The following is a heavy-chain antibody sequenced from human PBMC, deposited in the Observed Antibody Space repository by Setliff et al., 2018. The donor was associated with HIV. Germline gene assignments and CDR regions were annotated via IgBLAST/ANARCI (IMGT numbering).Heavy chain of an antibody. CDR2: ISYSGST. CDR1: GASIRSQY. J-gene: IGHJ4*01. D-gene: IGHD5-18*01. Sequence: SETLSLTCTVSGASIRSQYWSWIRKPPGKGLEWIGYISYSGSTNYNPSLESRVAMSVDTSKQQFSLEVSSVTTADTAVYYCARTRGYSYGTLAGFDYWGRGSLGTVS. CDR3: ARTRGYSYGTLAGFDY. V-gene: IGHV4-59*11.